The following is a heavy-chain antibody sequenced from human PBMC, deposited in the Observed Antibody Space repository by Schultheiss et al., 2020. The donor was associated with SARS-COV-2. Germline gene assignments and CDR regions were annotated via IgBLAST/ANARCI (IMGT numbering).Heavy chain of an antibody. J-gene: IGHJ6*03. D-gene: IGHD5-24*01. CDR2: INHSGST. CDR1: GGSFSGYY. V-gene: IGHV4-34*01. CDR3: ARAARDGYRLAYYYYYMDV. Sequence: SQTLSLTCAVYGGSFSGYYWSWIRQPPGKGLEWIGEINHSGSTNYNPSLKSRVTISVDTSKNQFSLKLSSVTAADTAVYYCARAARDGYRLAYYYYYMDVWGQGTMVTVSS.